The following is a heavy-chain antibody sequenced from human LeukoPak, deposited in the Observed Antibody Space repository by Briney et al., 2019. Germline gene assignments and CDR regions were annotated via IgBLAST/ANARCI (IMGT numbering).Heavy chain of an antibody. Sequence: TGGSLRLSCAASGFTFSTYAMHWVRQAPGKGLDWVAVVSFHGTDKFYADSVKGRFTISRDNSKNTLYLQMNSLIPEDTAVYYCTRSTSCSGGSCYSSPWFDPWGQGTLVTVSS. CDR1: GFTFSTYA. V-gene: IGHV3-30*04. CDR3: TRSTSCSGGSCYSSPWFDP. CDR2: VSFHGTDK. J-gene: IGHJ5*02. D-gene: IGHD2-15*01.